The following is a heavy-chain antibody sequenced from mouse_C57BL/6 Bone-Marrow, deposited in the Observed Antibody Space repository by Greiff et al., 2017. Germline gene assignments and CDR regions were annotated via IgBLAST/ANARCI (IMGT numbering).Heavy chain of an antibody. D-gene: IGHD2-3*01. CDR2: LAPSDSYT. CDR3: ARGDGYYEAY. CDR1: GYTFTSSW. Sequence: VQLQQPGAELVKPGASVKLSCKASGYTFTSSWLQWVKQRPGQGLEWIGELAPSDSYTNYNQKFKCKATLTVDTSSSTAYMQRSSLTPADTAVYYCARGDGYYEAYWSQGTLVTVSA. V-gene: IGHV1-50*01. J-gene: IGHJ3*01.